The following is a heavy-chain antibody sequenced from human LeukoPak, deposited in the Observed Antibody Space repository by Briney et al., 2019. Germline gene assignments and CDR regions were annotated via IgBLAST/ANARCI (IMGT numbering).Heavy chain of an antibody. CDR1: GGSISSGDYY. CDR3: ARLHVDTAMAYYFDY. CDR2: IYYSGST. J-gene: IGHJ4*02. V-gene: IGHV4-30-4*01. D-gene: IGHD5-18*01. Sequence: SQTLSLTCTVSGGSISSGDYYWNWIRQPPGKGLEWIGYIYYSGSTYYNPSLKSRVTISVDTSKNQFSLKLSSVTAADTAVYYCARLHVDTAMAYYFDYWGQGTLVTVSS.